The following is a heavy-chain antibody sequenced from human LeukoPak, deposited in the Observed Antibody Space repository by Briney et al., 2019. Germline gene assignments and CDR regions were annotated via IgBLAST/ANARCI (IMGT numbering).Heavy chain of an antibody. V-gene: IGHV4-39*07. J-gene: IGHJ3*02. CDR3: ARVTVIAAAVIDAFDI. CDR2: IYYSGST. Sequence: PSETLSLTCTVSGGSISSSSYYWGWIRQPPGKGLEWIGSIYYSGSTYYNPSLKSRVTISVDTSKNQFSLKLSSVTAADTAVYYCARVTVIAAAVIDAFDIWGQGTMVTVSS. CDR1: GGSISSSSYY. D-gene: IGHD6-13*01.